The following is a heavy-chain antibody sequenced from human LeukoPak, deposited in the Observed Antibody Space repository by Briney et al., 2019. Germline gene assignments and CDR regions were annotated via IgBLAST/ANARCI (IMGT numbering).Heavy chain of an antibody. CDR2: INPSGGST. J-gene: IGHJ4*02. Sequence: VASVKVSCKASGYTFARYYIHWVRQAPGQGLEWMGIINPSGGSTRYAQKFQGRVTMTRDTSISTAYMELSRLTSDDTAIYYCARDWFVDSGDDPFPFDYWGQGTLVSVSS. V-gene: IGHV1-46*01. D-gene: IGHD5-12*01. CDR1: GYTFARYY. CDR3: ARDWFVDSGDDPFPFDY.